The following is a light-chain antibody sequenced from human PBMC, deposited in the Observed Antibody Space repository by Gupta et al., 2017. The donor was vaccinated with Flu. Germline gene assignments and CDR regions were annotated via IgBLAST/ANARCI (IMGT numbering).Light chain of an antibody. CDR1: QSVNTGS. CDR3: QQDGSSLIT. Sequence: GILSLSVGERATLACRASQSVNTGSVAWYQQIPGQAPRLLIYGASTTATGIPDRFSGSGSGTDFTLTISRLEPEDFAVYYCQQDGSSLITFGQGTRLEIK. J-gene: IGKJ5*01. CDR2: GAS. V-gene: IGKV3-20*01.